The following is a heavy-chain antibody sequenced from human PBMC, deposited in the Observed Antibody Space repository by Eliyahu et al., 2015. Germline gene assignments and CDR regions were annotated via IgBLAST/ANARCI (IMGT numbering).Heavy chain of an antibody. CDR1: GLTFSNYW. V-gene: IGHV3-74*01. D-gene: IGHD5-18*01. Sequence: RLVESGGGLVQPGGSLRLSCAASGLTFSNYWMHWVRQAPGKGLVWVSRIISDGSTTTYADSVKGRFTISRDNAKNTLYLQMNSLRAEDTAVYFCATDVGYCIHHWGQGTLVTVSS. J-gene: IGHJ1*01. CDR2: IISDGSTT. CDR3: ATDVGYCIHH.